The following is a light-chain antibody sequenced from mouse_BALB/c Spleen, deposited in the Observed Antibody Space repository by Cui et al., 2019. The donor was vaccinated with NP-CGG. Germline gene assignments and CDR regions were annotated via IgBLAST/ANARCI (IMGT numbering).Light chain of an antibody. V-gene: IGLV1*01. CDR2: GTK. Sequence: QAVLTQESALTTSPGETVTLTCRSSTGAATNINYANWVQEKPDHLFTGLIGGTKNRAPGVPARFSGSLIGDKAALTITGAQTEDEAIYFCALWYSNHWVFGGGTKLTVL. J-gene: IGLJ1*01. CDR3: ALWYSNHWV. CDR1: TGAATNINY.